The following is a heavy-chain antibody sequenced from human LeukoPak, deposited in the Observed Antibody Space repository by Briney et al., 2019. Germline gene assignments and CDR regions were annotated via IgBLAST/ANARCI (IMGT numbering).Heavy chain of an antibody. D-gene: IGHD3-10*01. V-gene: IGHV4-39*01. CDR1: GGSISSSSYY. CDR3: ARLVVLDPLWFGELSGLDP. J-gene: IGHJ5*02. CDR2: IYYSGST. Sequence: PSETLSLTCTVSGGSISSSSYYWGWIRQPPGKGLEWIGSIYYSGSTYYNPSLKSRVTISLDTSKNQFSLKLSSVTAADTAVYYCARLVVLDPLWFGELSGLDPWGQGTLVTVSS.